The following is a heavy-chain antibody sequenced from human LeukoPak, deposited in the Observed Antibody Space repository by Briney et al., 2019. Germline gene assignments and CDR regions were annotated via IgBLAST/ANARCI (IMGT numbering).Heavy chain of an antibody. CDR2: IIPILGIA. CDR3: AVGLKVVVTAHDAFDI. CDR1: GGTFSSYA. Sequence: SVKVSRKASGGTFSSYAISWVRQAPGQGLEWMGRIIPILGIANYAQKFQGRVTITADKSTSTAYMELSSLRSEDTAVYYCAVGLKVVVTAHDAFDIWGQGTMVTVSS. D-gene: IGHD2-21*02. V-gene: IGHV1-69*04. J-gene: IGHJ3*02.